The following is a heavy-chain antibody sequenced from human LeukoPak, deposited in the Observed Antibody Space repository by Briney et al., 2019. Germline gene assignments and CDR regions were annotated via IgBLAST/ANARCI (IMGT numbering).Heavy chain of an antibody. D-gene: IGHD3-22*01. CDR1: GFNFSSYS. J-gene: IGHJ4*02. Sequence: PGGSLRLSCAASGFNFSSYSMNWVRQAPGKGLEWVSSISSSSSFRYYADSVKGRFTISRDNAKNSLYLQMNSLRAEDTVVYYCARESSGYFYWGQGTLVTVSS. CDR3: ARESSGYFY. CDR2: ISSSSSFR. V-gene: IGHV3-21*01.